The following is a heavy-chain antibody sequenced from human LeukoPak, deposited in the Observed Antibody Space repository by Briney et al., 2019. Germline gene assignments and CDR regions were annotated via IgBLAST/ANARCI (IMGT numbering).Heavy chain of an antibody. V-gene: IGHV1-2*02. CDR1: GYTFTGYY. Sequence: ASVKVSCKASGYTFTGYYMHWVRQAPGQGLEWMGWINPNSGGTNYAQKFQGRVTMTRDTSISTAYMELSRLRSDDTAVYYCARDLARQYYYDSSGGFDYWGQGTLVTVSS. CDR2: INPNSGGT. D-gene: IGHD3-22*01. CDR3: ARDLARQYYYDSSGGFDY. J-gene: IGHJ4*02.